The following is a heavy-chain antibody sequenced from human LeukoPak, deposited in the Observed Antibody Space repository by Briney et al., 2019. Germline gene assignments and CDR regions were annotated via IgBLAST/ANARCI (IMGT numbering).Heavy chain of an antibody. CDR1: GFTFSDYT. V-gene: IGHV3-64*02. CDR2: ITSNGAYT. CDR3: ARESNSGYYLSY. J-gene: IGHJ4*02. D-gene: IGHD3-22*01. Sequence: PGGSLRLSCAASGFTFSDYTIHWVRQAPGKRLQSVSAITSNGAYTHYADSVKGRFTISRDNSKNTLYLQMNSLRVEETAVYYCARESNSGYYLSYWGQGTLVTVSS.